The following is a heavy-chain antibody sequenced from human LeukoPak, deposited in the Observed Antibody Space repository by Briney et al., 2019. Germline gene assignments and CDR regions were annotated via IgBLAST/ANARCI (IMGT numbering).Heavy chain of an antibody. D-gene: IGHD4-17*01. Sequence: PGRSLRLSCAASGFTFSSYGMHWVRRAPGKGLEWVAVIWYDGSNKYYADSVKGRFTISRDNSKNTLYLQMNSLRAEDTAVYYCASTTVTTSVYYYYYYGMDVWGQGTTVTVSS. CDR2: IWYDGSNK. CDR3: ASTTVTTSVYYYYYYGMDV. CDR1: GFTFSSYG. V-gene: IGHV3-33*01. J-gene: IGHJ6*02.